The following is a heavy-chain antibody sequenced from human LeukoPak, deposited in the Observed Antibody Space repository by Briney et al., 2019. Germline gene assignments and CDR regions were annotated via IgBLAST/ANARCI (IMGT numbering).Heavy chain of an antibody. CDR1: GGSISSYY. CDR3: ARQNSSNWYDDRGWFDP. J-gene: IGHJ5*02. Sequence: PSETLSLTCTVSGGSISSYYWGWIRQPPGKGLEWIGSIYHSGSTYYNPSLKSRVTISVDTSKNQFSLKVSSVTAADTAVYYCARQNSSNWYDDRGWFDPWGQGTLVTVSS. D-gene: IGHD6-13*01. CDR2: IYHSGST. V-gene: IGHV4-38-2*02.